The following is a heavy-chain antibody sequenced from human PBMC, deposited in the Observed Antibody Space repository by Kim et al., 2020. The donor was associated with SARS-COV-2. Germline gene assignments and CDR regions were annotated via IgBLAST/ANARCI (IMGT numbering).Heavy chain of an antibody. J-gene: IGHJ6*02. CDR1: GGTFSSYA. CDR3: ARDTHIREQQLNYYGMDV. D-gene: IGHD6-13*01. CDR2: IIPIFGTA. V-gene: IGHV1-69*13. Sequence: SVKVSCKASGGTFSSYAISWVRQAPGQGLEWMGGIIPIFGTANYAQKFQGRVTITADESTSTAYMELSSLRSEDTAVNYCARDTHIREQQLNYYGMDVWGQGTTVTVSS.